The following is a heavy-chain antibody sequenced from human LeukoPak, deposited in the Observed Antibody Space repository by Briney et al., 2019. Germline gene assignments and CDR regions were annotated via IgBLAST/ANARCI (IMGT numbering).Heavy chain of an antibody. D-gene: IGHD2-8*01. CDR3: AGSLGYCTSNVCYLKY. CDR1: GYTFTSYG. Sequence: GASVKVSCKASGYTFTSYGISWVRQAPGQGLEWMGWINPNSGGTNYAQKFQGRVTMTRDTSISTAYMELSRLRSDDTAVYYCAGSLGYCTSNVCYLKYWGQGTLVTVSS. J-gene: IGHJ4*02. V-gene: IGHV1-2*02. CDR2: INPNSGGT.